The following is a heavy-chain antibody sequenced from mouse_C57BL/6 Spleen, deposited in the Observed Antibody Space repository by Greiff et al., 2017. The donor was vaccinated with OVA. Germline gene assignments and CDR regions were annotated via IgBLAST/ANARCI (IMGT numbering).Heavy chain of an antibody. Sequence: QVQLKQPGAELVKPGASVKLSCKASGYTFTSYWMHWVKQRPGRGLEWIGRIDPNSGGTKYNEKFKSKATLTVDKPSSTAYMQLSSLTSEDSAVYYCARLGLYYGSSEVWFAYWGQGTLVTVSA. CDR1: GYTFTSYW. J-gene: IGHJ3*01. CDR2: IDPNSGGT. CDR3: ARLGLYYGSSEVWFAY. D-gene: IGHD1-1*01. V-gene: IGHV1-72*01.